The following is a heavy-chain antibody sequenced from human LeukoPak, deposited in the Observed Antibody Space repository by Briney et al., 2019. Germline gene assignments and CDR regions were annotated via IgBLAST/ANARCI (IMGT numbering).Heavy chain of an antibody. Sequence: TXSLTXXXXGGSFSGYYWSWIRQPPGKGLEWIGEINHSGSTNYNPSLKSRVTISVDTSKNQFSLKLSSVTAADTAVYYCASLRPHYDFWSGYYPHIDYWGQGTLVTVSS. CDR2: INHSGST. V-gene: IGHV4-34*01. J-gene: IGHJ4*02. CDR3: ASLRPHYDFWSGYYPHIDY. CDR1: GGSFSGYY. D-gene: IGHD3-3*01.